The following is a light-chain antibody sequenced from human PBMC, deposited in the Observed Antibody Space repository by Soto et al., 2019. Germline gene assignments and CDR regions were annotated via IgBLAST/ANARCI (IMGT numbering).Light chain of an antibody. V-gene: IGLV2-23*02. J-gene: IGLJ3*02. CDR1: RSDIGSYNS. CDR3: FAYAGDSTWL. CDR2: EVT. Sequence: QSALTQPASVSGSPGESITISCTGTRSDIGSYNSIAWYQQHPGKAPRVVIFEVTQRPSGISNRFSGSKSGYTASLTISGLQAEDEADYFCFAYAGDSTWLFGGGTKLTVL.